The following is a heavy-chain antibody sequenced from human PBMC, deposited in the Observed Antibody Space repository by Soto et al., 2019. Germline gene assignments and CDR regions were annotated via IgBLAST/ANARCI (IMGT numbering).Heavy chain of an antibody. V-gene: IGHV3-23*01. CDR3: AKLTAA. J-gene: IGHJ4*02. CDR1: GFTFSSHT. CDR2: IDGNGVGT. Sequence: EVQLLESGGDLVQPGGSLRLSCAASGFTFSSHTMSWVRQAPGKGLEWVSAIDGNGVGTYYADSVKGRFTISRDNSKNTVHLQMNSLRAEDTATYFCAKLTAAWGQGTLVTVSS. D-gene: IGHD6-13*01.